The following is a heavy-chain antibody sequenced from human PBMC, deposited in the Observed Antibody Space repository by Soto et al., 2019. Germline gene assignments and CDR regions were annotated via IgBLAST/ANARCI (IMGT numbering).Heavy chain of an antibody. CDR2: IGAYSGNT. D-gene: IGHD4-17*01. V-gene: IGHV1-18*01. CDR1: GYTLTYYG. CDR3: ATTVTKGQFDY. J-gene: IGHJ4*02. Sequence: QVQVVQSGAEVKEPGASVKVSCKTSGYTLTYYGVGWVRQAPGQGLEWMGWIGAYSGNTNYAQNLQGRVAMTTATFTSTVYMELRSLRSEDTAVYYCATTVTKGQFDYWGQGTLVTVSS.